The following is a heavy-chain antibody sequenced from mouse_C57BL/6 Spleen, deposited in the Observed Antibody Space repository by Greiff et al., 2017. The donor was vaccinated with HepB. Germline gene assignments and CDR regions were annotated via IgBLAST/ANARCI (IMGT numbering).Heavy chain of an antibody. J-gene: IGHJ3*01. CDR3: ARSRKNGAWFAY. CDR2: INPNNGGT. V-gene: IGHV1-26*01. Sequence: EVQLQQSGPELVKPGASVKISCKASGYTFTDYYMNWVKQSHGKSLEWIGDINPNNGGTSYNQKFKGKATLTVDKSSSTAYMELRSLTSEDSAVYYCARSRKNGAWFAYWGQGTLVTVSA. CDR1: GYTFTDYY.